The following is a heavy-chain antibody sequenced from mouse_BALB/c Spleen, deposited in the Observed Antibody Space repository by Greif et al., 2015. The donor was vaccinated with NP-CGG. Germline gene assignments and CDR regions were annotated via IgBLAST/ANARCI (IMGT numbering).Heavy chain of an antibody. V-gene: IGHV1-9*01. Sequence: VQLQQSGAELMKPGASVKISCKATGYTFSSYWIEWVKQRPGHGLEWIGEILPGSGSTNYNEKFKGKATFTADTSSNTAYMQLSSLTSEDSAVYYCAGAGSRGWFAYWGQGTLVTVSA. D-gene: IGHD1-1*01. CDR1: GYTFSSYW. J-gene: IGHJ3*01. CDR3: AGAGSRGWFAY. CDR2: ILPGSGST.